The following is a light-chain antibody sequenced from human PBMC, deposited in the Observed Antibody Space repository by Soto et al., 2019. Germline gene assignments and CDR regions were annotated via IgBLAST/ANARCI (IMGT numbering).Light chain of an antibody. CDR1: SSNIGSNA. Sequence: QSVLTQPPSASGTPGQRVTISCSGSSSNIGSNAVNWYQHLPGTAPKLLMYSNNQRPSGVPDRFSGSQSGTSASLAISGLQSEDEADYYCATWDDSLNAWVFGGGTKLTVL. V-gene: IGLV1-44*01. CDR3: ATWDDSLNAWV. J-gene: IGLJ3*02. CDR2: SNN.